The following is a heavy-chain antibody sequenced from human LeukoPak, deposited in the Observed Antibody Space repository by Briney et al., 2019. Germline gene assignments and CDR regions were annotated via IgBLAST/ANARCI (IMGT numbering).Heavy chain of an antibody. D-gene: IGHD3-22*01. CDR2: IYYSGST. Sequence: SETLSLTCTVSGGSISSGGYYWSWIRQHPGKGLEWIGNIYYSGSTYYNPSLKSRVTISVDTSKNQFSLKLSSVTAADTAVYYCARGALPHYYDSSGLDYWGQGTLVTVSS. CDR1: GGSISSGGYY. J-gene: IGHJ4*02. V-gene: IGHV4-31*03. CDR3: ARGALPHYYDSSGLDY.